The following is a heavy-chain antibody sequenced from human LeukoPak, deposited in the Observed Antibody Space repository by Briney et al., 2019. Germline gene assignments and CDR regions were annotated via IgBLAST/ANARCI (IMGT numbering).Heavy chain of an antibody. J-gene: IGHJ4*02. CDR3: ARAVPSGSYPYFDY. CDR2: IYYSGST. CDR1: GASISNYY. V-gene: IGHV4-59*01. D-gene: IGHD1-26*01. Sequence: SETLSLTCSVSGASISNYYWSWIRQPPGKGLEWIGYIYYSGSTNYNPSLKSRVTISVDTSKNQFSLKLSSVTAADTAVYYCARAVPSGSYPYFDYWGQGTLVTVSS.